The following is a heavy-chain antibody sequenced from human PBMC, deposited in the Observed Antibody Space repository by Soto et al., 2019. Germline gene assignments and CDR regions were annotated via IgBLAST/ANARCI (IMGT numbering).Heavy chain of an antibody. CDR1: GGSISSGGYC. CDR3: ARDINPYCSGGSCYSDYYYGTDV. V-gene: IGHV4-31*03. CDR2: IYYSGST. J-gene: IGHJ6*02. D-gene: IGHD2-15*01. Sequence: PSETLSLTCTVSGGSISSGGYCWSWIRQHPGKGLEWIGYIYYSGSTYYNPSLKSRVTISVDTSKNQFSLKLSSVTAADTAVYYCARDINPYCSGGSCYSDYYYGTDVWGQGTTVTVSS.